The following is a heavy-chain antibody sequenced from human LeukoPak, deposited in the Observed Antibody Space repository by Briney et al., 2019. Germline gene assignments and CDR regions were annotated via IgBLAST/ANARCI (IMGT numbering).Heavy chain of an antibody. CDR1: GYTFTSYD. J-gene: IGHJ5*02. Sequence: ASVKVSCKASGYTFTSYDINWVRQATGQGLEWMGWMNPNSGNTGYAQKFQGRVTMTRNTSISTAYMELSSLRSEDTAVYYCARGVVPAARTTNNWFDPWGQGTLVTVSS. D-gene: IGHD2-2*01. CDR2: MNPNSGNT. V-gene: IGHV1-8*01. CDR3: ARGVVPAARTTNNWFDP.